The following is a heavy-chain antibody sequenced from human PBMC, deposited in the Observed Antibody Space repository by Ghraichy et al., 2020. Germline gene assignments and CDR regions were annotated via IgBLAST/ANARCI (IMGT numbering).Heavy chain of an antibody. Sequence: SETLSLTCTVSGGSFNAYYWSWIRQPAGKGLEWIGRIITTGNTNYNPSFKSRVTMSVDTSKTQFSLKLNSVTAADTAVYYCTREYSTSRNLDSWGQGTLVTVSS. CDR1: GGSFNAYY. CDR3: TREYSTSRNLDS. CDR2: IITTGNT. D-gene: IGHD6-6*01. V-gene: IGHV4-4*07. J-gene: IGHJ4*02.